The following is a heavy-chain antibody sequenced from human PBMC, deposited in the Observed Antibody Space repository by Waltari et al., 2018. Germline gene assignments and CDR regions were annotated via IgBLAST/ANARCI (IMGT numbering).Heavy chain of an antibody. V-gene: IGHV4-34*02. D-gene: IGHD3-3*01. J-gene: IGHJ6*01. CDR2: VRHGGTA. CDR3: ARGRNYDSTLGRNDSSHSGLDV. CDR1: GGSLGDYI. Sequence: QVLLQQWGAGLLKPSETLSLTCDISGGSLGDYIWTWIRQPPGKGLGWLGQVRHGGTARSNPSVKSRVTLSLDTSQRHFSLRLQSVTAADTAVYYCARGRNYDSTLGRNDSSHSGLDVWGQGSAVTVSS.